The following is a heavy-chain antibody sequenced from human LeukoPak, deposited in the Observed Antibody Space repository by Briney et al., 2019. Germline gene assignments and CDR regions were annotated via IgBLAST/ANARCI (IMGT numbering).Heavy chain of an antibody. J-gene: IGHJ4*02. D-gene: IGHD3-10*01. CDR3: ARYGSGSYYTPITFDY. CDR1: GGSFSGYY. CDR2: INHSGST. Sequence: TLSLTCAVYGGSFSGYYWSWIRQPPGKGLEWIGEINHSGSTNYNPSLKSRVTISVDTSKNQFSLKLSSVTAADTAVYYCARYGSGSYYTPITFDYWGQGTLVTVSS. V-gene: IGHV4-34*01.